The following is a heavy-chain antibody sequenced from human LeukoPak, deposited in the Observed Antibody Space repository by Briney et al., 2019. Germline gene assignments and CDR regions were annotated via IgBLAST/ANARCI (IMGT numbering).Heavy chain of an antibody. D-gene: IGHD6-25*01. J-gene: IGHJ4*02. CDR2: INHSGST. CDR1: GGSFSGYY. CDR3: ARGGIAAVLDY. V-gene: IGHV4-34*01. Sequence: PSETLSLTCAVYGGSFSGYYWSWIRQPPGKGLEWIGEINHSGSTNYNPSLKSRVTISVDTSKNQFSLKLSSVTAADTAVYYCARGGIAAVLDYWGQGTLVTVSS.